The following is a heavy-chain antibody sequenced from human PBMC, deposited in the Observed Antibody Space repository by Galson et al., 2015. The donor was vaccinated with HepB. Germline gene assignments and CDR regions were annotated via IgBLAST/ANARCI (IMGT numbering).Heavy chain of an antibody. CDR3: ARELVGAYNYGH. J-gene: IGHJ4*02. V-gene: IGHV4-61*02. CDR1: GGSISSGSYY. Sequence: TLFLTCTVSGGSISSGSYYWNWIRPPAGKGLAWLGRIYISGRTDYNPSLKSRVTMSVDTSKNQFSLNLSSVTAANTAVYYCARELVGAYNYGHWGQGTLVTVSS. D-gene: IGHD5-24*01. CDR2: IYISGRT.